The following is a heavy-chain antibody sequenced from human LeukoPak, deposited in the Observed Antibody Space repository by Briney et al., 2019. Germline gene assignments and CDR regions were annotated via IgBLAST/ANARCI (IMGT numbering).Heavy chain of an antibody. J-gene: IGHJ4*02. D-gene: IGHD6-13*01. V-gene: IGHV4-39*07. Sequence: SETLSLTCTVSGGSITNSDYYWGWIRQPPGKGLAWLGSIDYSGSTYYNPSLKSRVTISAHASKNQFYLKLTSVTAADTAVYFCARQSEQLLVAPGYWGQGTLVTVSS. CDR2: IDYSGST. CDR1: GGSITNSDYY. CDR3: ARQSEQLLVAPGY.